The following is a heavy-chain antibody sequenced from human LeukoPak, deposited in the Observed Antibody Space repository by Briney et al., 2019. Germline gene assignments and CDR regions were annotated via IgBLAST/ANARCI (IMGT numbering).Heavy chain of an antibody. CDR2: IYHNGST. D-gene: IGHD4-17*01. CDR3: ARSRGGFGDYGSWFDP. V-gene: IGHV4-38-2*02. CDR1: GYSISSGYY. Sequence: NASETLSLTCTVSGYSISSGYYWGWIRQPPGKGLEWIGNIYHNGSTYYNPPLKSRVTISVDTSKNQFSLKLTSVTAADTAFYYCARSRGGFGDYGSWFDPWGQGTLVTVSS. J-gene: IGHJ5*02.